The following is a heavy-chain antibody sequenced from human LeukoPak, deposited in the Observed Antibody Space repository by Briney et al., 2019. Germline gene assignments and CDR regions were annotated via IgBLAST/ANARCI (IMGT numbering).Heavy chain of an antibody. CDR2: IYYSGST. CDR1: GGSISSGDYY. CDR3: AREAAAPPWYYYYMDV. V-gene: IGHV4-30-4*08. D-gene: IGHD6-6*01. Sequence: SETLSLTCTVSGGSISSGDYYWSWTRQPPGKGLEWIGYIYYSGSTYYNPSLKSRVTISVDTSKNQFSLKLSSVTAADTAVYYCAREAAAPPWYYYYMDVWGKGTTVTVSS. J-gene: IGHJ6*03.